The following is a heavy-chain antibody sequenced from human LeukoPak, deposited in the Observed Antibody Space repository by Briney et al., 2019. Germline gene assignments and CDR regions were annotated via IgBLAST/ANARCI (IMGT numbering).Heavy chain of an antibody. CDR2: INHSGST. CDR3: ARGYYGSGSHCCHMDV. D-gene: IGHD3-10*01. CDR1: VGSFSGYY. Sequence: PSETLSLTCAVYVGSFSGYYWSWIRQPPGKGLEWIGEINHSGSTNYNSSLKSRVTISVDTSKNQFSLKLSSVTAADTAVYYCARGYYGSGSHCCHMDVWGKGTAITVS. V-gene: IGHV4-34*01. J-gene: IGHJ6*03.